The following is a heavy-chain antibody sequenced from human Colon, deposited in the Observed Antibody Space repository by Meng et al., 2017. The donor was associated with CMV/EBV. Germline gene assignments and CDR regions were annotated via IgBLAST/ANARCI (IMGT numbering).Heavy chain of an antibody. Sequence: HVHVVLAGPEDKHSGATVQVCWKVTGYVFTGNYLHWVRRSPGQGLERMGWINANSGGTNYAQNIQGRITMPRDTSISTAYMELCMLRSDDTAVYYCARVDFIRAMTSGYDSRWCHPWGQGTLVTVSS. CDR1: GYVFTGNY. J-gene: IGHJ5*02. CDR3: ARVDFIRAMTSGYDSRWCHP. V-gene: IGHV1-2*02. CDR2: INANSGGT. D-gene: IGHD5-12*01.